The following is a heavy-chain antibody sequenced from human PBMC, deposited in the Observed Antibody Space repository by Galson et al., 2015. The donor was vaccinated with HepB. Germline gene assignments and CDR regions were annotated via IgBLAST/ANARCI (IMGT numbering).Heavy chain of an antibody. D-gene: IGHD3-10*01. CDR3: ARGWLGFFGDAFDI. CDR1: GGSISSGSYY. V-gene: IGHV4-61*02. CDR2: IYTSGST. J-gene: IGHJ3*02. Sequence: TLSLTCTVSGGSISSGSYYWSWIRQPAGKGLEWIGRIYTSGSTNYNPSLKSRVTMSVDTSKNQFSLKLSSVTAADTAVYYCARGWLGFFGDAFDIWGQGTMVTVSS.